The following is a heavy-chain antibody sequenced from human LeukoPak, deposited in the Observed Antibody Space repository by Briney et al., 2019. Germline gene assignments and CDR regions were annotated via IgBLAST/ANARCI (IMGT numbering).Heavy chain of an antibody. CDR3: ARDYYGGNSVLDP. CDR1: GGTFSSYA. V-gene: IGHV1-69*06. D-gene: IGHD4-23*01. CDR2: IIPIFGTA. Sequence: ASVKVSCKASGGTFSSYAISWVRQAPGQGLEWMGGIIPIFGTANYAQKFQGRVTITADKSTSTAYMELSSLRSEDTAVYYCARDYYGGNSVLDPWGQGTLVTVSS. J-gene: IGHJ5*02.